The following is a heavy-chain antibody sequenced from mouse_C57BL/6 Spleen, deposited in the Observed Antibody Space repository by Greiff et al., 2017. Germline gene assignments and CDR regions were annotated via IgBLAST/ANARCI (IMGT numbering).Heavy chain of an antibody. D-gene: IGHD1-1*01. V-gene: IGHV5-17*01. CDR3: ATSYYYGSSEYYFDY. CDR2: ISSGSSTI. Sequence: EVNVVESGGGLVKPGGSLKLSCAASGFTFSDYGMHWVRQAPEKGLEWVAYISSGSSTIYYAATVKGRFTISRDNAKNTLFLQMTSLRSEDTAMYYCATSYYYGSSEYYFDYWGQGTTLTVSS. CDR1: GFTFSDYG. J-gene: IGHJ2*01.